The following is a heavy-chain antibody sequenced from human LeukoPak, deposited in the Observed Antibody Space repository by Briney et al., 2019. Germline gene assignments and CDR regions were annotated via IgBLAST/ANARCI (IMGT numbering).Heavy chain of an antibody. CDR3: AREPLPYYYDSSGYYGFVDY. D-gene: IGHD3-22*01. CDR1: GGSISSGDYY. Sequence: SETLSLTCTVSGGSISSGDYYWSWIRQPPGKGLEWIGYIYYSGSTYYNPSLKSRVTISVDTSKNQFSLKLSSVTAADTAVYYCAREPLPYYYDSSGYYGFVDYWGQGTLVTVSS. V-gene: IGHV4-30-4*01. J-gene: IGHJ4*02. CDR2: IYYSGST.